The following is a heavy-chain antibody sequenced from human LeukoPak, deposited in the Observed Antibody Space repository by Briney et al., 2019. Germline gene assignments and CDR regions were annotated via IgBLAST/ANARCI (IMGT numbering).Heavy chain of an antibody. CDR1: GFTFSSYT. CDR3: AAQTYYYDSSGYYA. CDR2: ISGNSSII. Sequence: GGSLRLSCAASGFTFSSYTMNWVRQAPGKGLEWVSYISGNSSIIYYADSVKGRFTISRDNAKNSLYLQMNSLRAEDTAVYYCAAQTYYYDSSGYYAWGQGTLVTVSS. D-gene: IGHD3-22*01. V-gene: IGHV3-48*01. J-gene: IGHJ5*02.